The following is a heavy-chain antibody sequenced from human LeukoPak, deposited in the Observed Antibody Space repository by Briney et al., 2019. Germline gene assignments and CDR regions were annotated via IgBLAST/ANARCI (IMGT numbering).Heavy chain of an antibody. CDR2: INPNSGGT. CDR3: ARDVEEYCSSTSCYIVDY. Sequence: ASVKVSCKASGYTFTGYYMHWVGQAPGQGLEWMGWINPNSGGTNYAQKFQGRVTMTRDTSLSTAYMELSRLRSDDTAVYYCARDVEEYCSSTSCYIVDYWGQGTLVTVSS. V-gene: IGHV1-2*02. CDR1: GYTFTGYY. D-gene: IGHD2-2*01. J-gene: IGHJ4*02.